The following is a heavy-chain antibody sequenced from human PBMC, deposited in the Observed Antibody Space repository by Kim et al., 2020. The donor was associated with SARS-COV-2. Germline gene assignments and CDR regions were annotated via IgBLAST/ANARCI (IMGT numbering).Heavy chain of an antibody. D-gene: IGHD6-25*01. J-gene: IGHJ4*02. CDR3: ARVGYNSGCFFDT. V-gene: IGHV3-33*01. Sequence: YADSVKGRFIISRDNPKNTLHLQMASLRVEDTAVYYCARVGYNSGCFFDTWGQGTLVAVSS.